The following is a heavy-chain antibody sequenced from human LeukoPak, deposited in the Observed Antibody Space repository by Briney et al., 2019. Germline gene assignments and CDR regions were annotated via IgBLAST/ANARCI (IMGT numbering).Heavy chain of an antibody. CDR3: ARDGYYGYYYYMDV. Sequence: PSQTLSLTCTVSGGSISSGSYYWSWIRQPAGKGLEWIGRIYTSGSTNYNPSLKNRVTISVDTSKNQFSLKLSSVTAADTAVYYCARDGYYGYYYYMDVWGKGTTVTVSS. J-gene: IGHJ6*03. CDR1: GGSISSGSYY. V-gene: IGHV4-61*02. D-gene: IGHD1-26*01. CDR2: IYTSGST.